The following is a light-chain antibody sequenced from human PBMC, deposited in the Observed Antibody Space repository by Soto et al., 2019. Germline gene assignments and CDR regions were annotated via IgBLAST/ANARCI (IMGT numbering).Light chain of an antibody. CDR3: SSHGGNSPYV. CDR2: EVN. V-gene: IGLV2-8*01. Sequence: QSALTQPPSASGSPGQSVAISCTGTTSDIGGYDYVSWYQQHPGEAPKLMIYEVNKRPSGVPDRFSGSKSGNTASLTVSGLQAEDEADYYCSSHGGNSPYVFGTGTKVTVL. CDR1: TSDIGGYDY. J-gene: IGLJ1*01.